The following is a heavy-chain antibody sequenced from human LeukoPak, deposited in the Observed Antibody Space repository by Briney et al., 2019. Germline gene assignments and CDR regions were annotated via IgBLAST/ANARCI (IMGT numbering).Heavy chain of an antibody. CDR2: ISSSGSTI. V-gene: IGHV3-48*03. CDR3: ARERYYADFDY. Sequence: GGSLRLSCAASGFTFSSYEMNWVRQAPGKGLEWVSYISSSGSTIHYADSVKGRFSISRDNAKNSLYLQMNSLRAEDTAVYYCARERYYADFDYWGQGTLVTVSS. J-gene: IGHJ4*02. D-gene: IGHD4-17*01. CDR1: GFTFSSYE.